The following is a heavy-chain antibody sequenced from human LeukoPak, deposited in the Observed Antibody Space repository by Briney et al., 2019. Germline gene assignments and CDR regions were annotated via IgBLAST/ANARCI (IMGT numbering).Heavy chain of an antibody. CDR2: IYHSGST. Sequence: KPSETLSLTCAVSGYSISSGYYWGWIRQPPGKGLEWIGSIYHSGSTYYNPSLKSRVTISVDTSKNQFSLKLSSVTAADTAVYYCARTTVAGPFDYWGQGTLVTVSP. CDR3: ARTTVAGPFDY. V-gene: IGHV4-38-2*01. J-gene: IGHJ4*02. D-gene: IGHD6-19*01. CDR1: GYSISSGYY.